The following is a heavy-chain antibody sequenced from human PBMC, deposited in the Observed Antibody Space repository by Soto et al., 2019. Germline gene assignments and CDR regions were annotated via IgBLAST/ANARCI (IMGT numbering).Heavy chain of an antibody. CDR1: GYRFTSYW. CDR3: ARSSNYDILTGYYDY. Sequence: GESLKISCKGSGYRFTSYWIGWVRQMPGKGLEWMGIIYPGDSDTRYSPSFQGQVTISADKSISTAYLQWSSLKASDTAMYYCARSSNYDILTGYYDYWGQGTLVTVSS. V-gene: IGHV5-51*01. J-gene: IGHJ4*02. CDR2: IYPGDSDT. D-gene: IGHD3-9*01.